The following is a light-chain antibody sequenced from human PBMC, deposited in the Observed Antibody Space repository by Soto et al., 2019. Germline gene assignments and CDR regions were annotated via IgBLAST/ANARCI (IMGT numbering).Light chain of an antibody. CDR3: QQYNSCPLT. CDR1: QSVSSSY. V-gene: IGKV3-20*01. J-gene: IGKJ4*01. Sequence: EIVLTQSPGTLSLSPGERATLSCRASQSVSSSYLAWYQQKPGQAPRLLIYGASSRATGIPDRFSGSGSGTDFTLTISNLQPDDFASYYCQQYNSCPLTFGGGTKV. CDR2: GAS.